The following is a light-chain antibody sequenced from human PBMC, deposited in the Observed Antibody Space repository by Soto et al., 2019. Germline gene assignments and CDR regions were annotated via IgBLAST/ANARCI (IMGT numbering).Light chain of an antibody. V-gene: IGKV3-20*01. J-gene: IGKJ4*01. CDR1: QSVTSY. CDR2: GAS. CDR3: QQYGRARLT. Sequence: IVLTQSPGTLSLSPGERATLSCRASQSVTSYLAWYQQKSGQAPRLLIYGASFRATDVPDRFTAGGSGTDFTLTISRLEPEDYAVYYCQQYGRARLTFGGGTKV.